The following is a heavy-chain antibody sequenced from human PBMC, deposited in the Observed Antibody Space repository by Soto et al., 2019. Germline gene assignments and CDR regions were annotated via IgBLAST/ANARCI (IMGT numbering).Heavy chain of an antibody. V-gene: IGHV3-30*18. CDR1: GFTFSSYG. CDR3: AKGADTAPYGMDV. D-gene: IGHD5-18*01. J-gene: IGHJ6*02. Sequence: QVQLVESGGGVVQPGRSLRLSCAASGFTFSSYGMHWVRQAPGKGLEWVAVISYDGSNKYYADSVKGRFTISRDNSKNTLYLQMNSLIAEDTAVYYCAKGADTAPYGMDVWGQGTTVTVSS. CDR2: ISYDGSNK.